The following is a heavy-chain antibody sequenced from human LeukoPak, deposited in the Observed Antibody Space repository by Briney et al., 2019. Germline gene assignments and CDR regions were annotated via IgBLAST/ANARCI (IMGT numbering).Heavy chain of an antibody. V-gene: IGHV4-39*07. Sequence: SETLSLTCTVSDGSISSSSYYWGWIRQPPGKGLEWIGSIYYGSVFYSVSTYYNPSLKSRVTMSGDTSKNQFSLKLSSVTAADTAAYYCARLGYCSGGSRYYYYYMDVWGKGTTVTVSS. CDR2: IYYGSVFYSVST. J-gene: IGHJ6*03. D-gene: IGHD2-15*01. CDR3: ARLGYCSGGSRYYYYYMDV. CDR1: DGSISSSSYY.